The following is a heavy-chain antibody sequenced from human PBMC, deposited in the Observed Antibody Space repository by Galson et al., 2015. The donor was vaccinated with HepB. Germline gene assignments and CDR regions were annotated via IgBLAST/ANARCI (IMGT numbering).Heavy chain of an antibody. CDR3: AKFKMDGDADNCFAP. J-gene: IGHJ5*02. D-gene: IGHD4-17*01. CDR2: IPGDGDRT. CDR1: GFTFSRYA. V-gene: IGHV3-23*01. Sequence: SLRLSCAASGFTFSRYAMTWVRQAPGKGLEWVSTIPGDGDRTDYADSVKGRFTISRDNSKNTLYLQMNSLRPEDTALYYCAKFKMDGDADNCFAPCVQGSPDSVSS.